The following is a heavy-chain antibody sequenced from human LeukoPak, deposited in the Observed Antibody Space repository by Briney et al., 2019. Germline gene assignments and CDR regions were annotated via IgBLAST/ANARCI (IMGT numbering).Heavy chain of an antibody. D-gene: IGHD1-26*01. J-gene: IGHJ4*02. Sequence: PSETLSLTCAVSGGSVTSTIYFWGWIRQPPGKGLEWIGNVYFTASTYYNPSLQSRVTMSVDMSKNHFSLSLSSLTAADTAVYYCVRLRRGVHSYPDFWGQGILVTVSS. V-gene: IGHV4-39*02. CDR1: GGSVTSTIYF. CDR3: VRLRRGVHSYPDF. CDR2: VYFTAST.